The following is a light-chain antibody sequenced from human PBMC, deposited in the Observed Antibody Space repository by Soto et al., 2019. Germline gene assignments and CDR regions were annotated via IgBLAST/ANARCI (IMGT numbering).Light chain of an antibody. J-gene: IGKJ4*01. CDR1: QNIATY. V-gene: IGKV1-39*01. CDR3: QQSYNTPLT. CDR2: TAS. Sequence: DIQMTQSPSSLSASVGDRVTITCRASQNIATYLNWYQQTPGKAPKLLIYTASTLQSGVPSRFSGSGSGTDFTLTISSLQPEDFANVYCQQSYNTPLTFGGGTKVEI.